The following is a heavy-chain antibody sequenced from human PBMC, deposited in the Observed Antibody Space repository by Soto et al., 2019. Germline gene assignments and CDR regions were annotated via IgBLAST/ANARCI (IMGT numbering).Heavy chain of an antibody. CDR2: VFYGGT. V-gene: IGHV4-59*01. Sequence: ASETLSLTCSVSGRSMSSNYWSWIRQSPDKGLEWLGYVFYGGTDYNPSLEGRVSMSVETPKSQFSLKLTPVTAADTAVYYCASYRGAFYFDSWGQGIQVTVSS. CDR1: GRSMSSNY. J-gene: IGHJ4*02. D-gene: IGHD4-4*01. CDR3: ASYRGAFYFDS.